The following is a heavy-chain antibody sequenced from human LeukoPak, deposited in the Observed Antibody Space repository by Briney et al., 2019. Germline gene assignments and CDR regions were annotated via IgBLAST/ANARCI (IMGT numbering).Heavy chain of an antibody. CDR3: ARGGGVVVPAAIHFDP. D-gene: IGHD2-2*01. CDR2: IYFSGTT. CDR1: GVSINSHY. V-gene: IGHV4-59*11. Sequence: PSETLSLTCTVSGVSINSHYWSWIRQPPGKGLEWIGHIYFSGTTSYNPSLKSRVTISVDTSKNQFSLKLSSVTAADTAVYYCARGGGVVVPAAIHFDPWGQGTLVTVSS. J-gene: IGHJ5*02.